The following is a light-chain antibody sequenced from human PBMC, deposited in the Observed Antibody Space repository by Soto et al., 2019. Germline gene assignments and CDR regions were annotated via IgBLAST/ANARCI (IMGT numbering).Light chain of an antibody. Sequence: QSVLTQPASVPGSPGQSITISCTVTSSDVGGYNYVSWYQQHPGKAPKLMIYEVSNRPSGVSNRFSGSKSGNTASLTISGLQAEDEADYYCSSYTSSSTYVFGTGTKVTVL. CDR2: EVS. J-gene: IGLJ1*01. CDR1: SSDVGGYNY. CDR3: SSYTSSSTYV. V-gene: IGLV2-14*01.